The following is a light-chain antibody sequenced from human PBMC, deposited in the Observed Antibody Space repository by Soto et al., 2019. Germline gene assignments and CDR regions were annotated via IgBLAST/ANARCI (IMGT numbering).Light chain of an antibody. V-gene: IGLV2-14*03. Sequence: QSSLTQPPSLSPSPGQSITISCTGTSSDVGAYNFVSWHQQHPGKAPKLMIYNVYDRPSGISYRFSGSKSGNTASLTISGLQGEDEADYYCSAYTVSRTYVFGTGTKVTVL. J-gene: IGLJ1*01. CDR2: NVY. CDR1: SSDVGAYNF. CDR3: SAYTVSRTYV.